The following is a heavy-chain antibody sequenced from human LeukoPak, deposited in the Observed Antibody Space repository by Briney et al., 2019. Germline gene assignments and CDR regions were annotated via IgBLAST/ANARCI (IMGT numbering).Heavy chain of an antibody. CDR3: ARASCGGDCYFDY. J-gene: IGHJ4*02. Sequence: GGSLRLSCAASGFTFSSYSMNGVRQAPGKGLEWVSSISSSSSYIYYADSVKGRFTISRDNAKNSLYLQMNNLRAEDTAVYYCARASCGGDCYFDYWGQGTLVTVSS. D-gene: IGHD2-21*02. CDR1: GFTFSSYS. CDR2: ISSSSSYI. V-gene: IGHV3-21*01.